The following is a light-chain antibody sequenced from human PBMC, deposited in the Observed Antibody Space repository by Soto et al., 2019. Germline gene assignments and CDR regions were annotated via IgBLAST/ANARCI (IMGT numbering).Light chain of an antibody. Sequence: DIQMTQSPPTRSSSVGDRVTITCRASQSIRHYLAWYQQMPGKAPKLLIYDASTLQSGVPSRFSGSGSGTEFTLTISSLQPDDFGTYFCQHHNSYSQTFGQGTKVDIK. V-gene: IGKV1-5*01. CDR1: QSIRHY. J-gene: IGKJ1*01. CDR2: DAS. CDR3: QHHNSYSQT.